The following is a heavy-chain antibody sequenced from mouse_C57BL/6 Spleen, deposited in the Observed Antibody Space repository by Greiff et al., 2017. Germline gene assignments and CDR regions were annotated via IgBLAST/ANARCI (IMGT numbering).Heavy chain of an antibody. CDR3: ARQYDGYYRAMDY. D-gene: IGHD2-3*01. Sequence: DVQLVESGGDLVKPGGSLKLSCAASGFTFSSYGMSWVRQTPDKRLEWVATISSGGSYTYYPDSVKGRFTISRDNAKNTLYLQMSSLKSEDTAMYYCARQYDGYYRAMDYWGQGTSVTVSS. CDR2: ISSGGSYT. J-gene: IGHJ4*01. CDR1: GFTFSSYG. V-gene: IGHV5-6*01.